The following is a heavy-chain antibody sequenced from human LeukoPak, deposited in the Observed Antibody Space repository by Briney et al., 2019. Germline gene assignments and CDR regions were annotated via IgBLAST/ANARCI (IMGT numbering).Heavy chain of an antibody. J-gene: IGHJ4*02. CDR1: GGSFSGYY. CDR3: ARGKRRWLQLSASFDY. Sequence: SETLSLTCAVYGGSFSGYYWSWIRQPPGKGLEWIGEINHSGSTNYNPSLKSRVTISVDTSKNQFSLKLSSATAADTAGYYCARGKRRWLQLSASFDYWGQGTLVTVSS. V-gene: IGHV4-34*01. D-gene: IGHD5-24*01. CDR2: INHSGST.